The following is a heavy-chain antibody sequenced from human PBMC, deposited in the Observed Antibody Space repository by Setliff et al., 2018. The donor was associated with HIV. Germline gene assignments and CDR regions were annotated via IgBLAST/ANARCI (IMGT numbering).Heavy chain of an antibody. CDR1: GVATDSNY. J-gene: IGHJ4*02. V-gene: IGHV4-59*12. D-gene: IGHD3-3*01. Sequence: SETLSLTCTVSGVATDSNYWTWIRQSPGKGLEWIGYVYHGGITNYSPSLKSRVSISLDTSKKQVSLKLSSVTAADTAVYYCARANFWSGYYGYWGQGTLVTVSS. CDR3: ARANFWSGYYGY. CDR2: VYHGGIT.